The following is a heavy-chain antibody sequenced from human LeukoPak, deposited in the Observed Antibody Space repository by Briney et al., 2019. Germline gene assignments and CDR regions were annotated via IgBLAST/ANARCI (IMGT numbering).Heavy chain of an antibody. CDR2: MYPGDSDT. J-gene: IGHJ4*02. V-gene: IGHV5-51*01. D-gene: IGHD6-13*01. CDR1: GYSFTNYW. Sequence: GESLKISCKGSGYSFTNYWIGWVRQMPGKGLEWVGVMYPGDSDTRYSPSLQGQVTISADKSISTVYLQWSSLKASDTAMYYCARHVGKGAAGDIDYWGQGTLVIVSS. CDR3: ARHVGKGAAGDIDY.